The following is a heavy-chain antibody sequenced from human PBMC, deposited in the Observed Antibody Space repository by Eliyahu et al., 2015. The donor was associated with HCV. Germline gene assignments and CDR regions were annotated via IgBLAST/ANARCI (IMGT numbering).Heavy chain of an antibody. CDR2: ISASGSST. CDR1: GFTFSNYA. J-gene: IGHJ4*02. Sequence: EMQLLESGGGLVQPGGSLRLSCAASGFTFSNYAMSWVRQAPGTGXEWVSGISASGSSTYYADSVKGRFTISRDNSKKTLYLQMNSLRAEDTAEYYCAKDRESGYGDYIFDYWGQGILVTVSA. D-gene: IGHD4-17*01. V-gene: IGHV3-23*01. CDR3: AKDRESGYGDYIFDY.